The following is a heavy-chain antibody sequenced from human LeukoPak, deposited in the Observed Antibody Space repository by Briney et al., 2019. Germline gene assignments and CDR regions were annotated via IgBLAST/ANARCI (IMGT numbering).Heavy chain of an antibody. V-gene: IGHV3-23*01. J-gene: IGHJ4*02. D-gene: IGHD7-27*01. CDR2: ISNNGGYT. CDR3: AISLGGFDY. Sequence: PGGSLRLSCAASGFTFSSSAMSWVRQAPGKGLEWVSAISNNGGYTYYADSVQGRFTISRDNSKSTLCLQMNSLRAEDTAVYYCAISLGGFDYWGQGTLVTVSS. CDR1: GFTFSSSA.